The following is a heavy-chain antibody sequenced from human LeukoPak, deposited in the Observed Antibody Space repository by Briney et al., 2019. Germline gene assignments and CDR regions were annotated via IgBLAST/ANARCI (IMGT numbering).Heavy chain of an antibody. Sequence: GGSLRLSCAASGFTFSDAWMSWVRQAPGKGLEWVGRIKSKTDGGTTDYAEPVKGRFTISRDDSKNTLYLQMNSLKTEDTAVYYCTTDHDSSGYYLADAFDIWGQGTMVTVSS. D-gene: IGHD3-22*01. CDR3: TTDHDSSGYYLADAFDI. CDR1: GFTFSDAW. V-gene: IGHV3-15*01. CDR2: IKSKTDGGTT. J-gene: IGHJ3*02.